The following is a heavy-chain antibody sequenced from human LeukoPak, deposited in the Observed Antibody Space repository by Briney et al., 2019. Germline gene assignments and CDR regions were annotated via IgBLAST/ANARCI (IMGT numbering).Heavy chain of an antibody. Sequence: GESLKISCKGSGYSFTSYWTGWVRQMPGKGLEWMGIIYPDDSDTRYSPSLQGQVTISADKSINTAYLQWSSLKASDTAMYYCARLVVYSGGWYFGYWGQGTLVTVSS. CDR2: IYPDDSDT. D-gene: IGHD6-19*01. CDR1: GYSFTSYW. V-gene: IGHV5-51*01. CDR3: ARLVVYSGGWYFGY. J-gene: IGHJ4*02.